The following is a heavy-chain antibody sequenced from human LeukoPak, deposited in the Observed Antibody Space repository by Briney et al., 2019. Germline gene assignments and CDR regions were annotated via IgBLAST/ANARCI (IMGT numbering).Heavy chain of an antibody. CDR1: GFTVSSNY. V-gene: IGHV3-7*01. J-gene: IGHJ4*02. CDR3: MRDWPDTLGAH. CDR2: INGDGSER. D-gene: IGHD1-26*01. Sequence: PGGSLRLSCAASGFTVSSNYMSWVRQAPGKGPEWVAIINGDGSERYYVDSVKGRFAISRDNARNTLDLQMNSLRVEDTAMYYCMRDWPDTLGAHWGQGSLVSVSS.